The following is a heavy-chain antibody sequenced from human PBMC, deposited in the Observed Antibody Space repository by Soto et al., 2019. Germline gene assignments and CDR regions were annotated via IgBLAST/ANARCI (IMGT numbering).Heavy chain of an antibody. CDR3: ARDQFTTMVRGVIRASVY. CDR1: GYTFTSYG. D-gene: IGHD3-10*01. Sequence: ASVKVSCKASGYTFTSYGISWVRQAPGQGLEWMGWISAYNGNTNYAQKLQGRVTMTTDTSTSTAYMELRSLRSDDTAVYYCARDQFTTMVRGVIRASVYWGQGTLVTVSS. V-gene: IGHV1-18*01. J-gene: IGHJ4*02. CDR2: ISAYNGNT.